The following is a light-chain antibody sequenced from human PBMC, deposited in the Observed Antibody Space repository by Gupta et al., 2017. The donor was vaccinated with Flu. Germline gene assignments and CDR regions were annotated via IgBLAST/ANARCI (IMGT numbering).Light chain of an antibody. J-gene: IGLJ2*01. V-gene: IGLV3-19*01. CDR1: SLSNYL. CDR3: SYRDSSGNHLV. Sequence: SSELTQDPAVSVALGQIVAITCQGDSLSNYLASWYQQKPGQDPILGCYGKNNRPSGIPDRFSCSSAGKTASLNLTGAQAEDEADYYWSYRDSSGNHLVCGGGKKLTVL. CDR2: GKN.